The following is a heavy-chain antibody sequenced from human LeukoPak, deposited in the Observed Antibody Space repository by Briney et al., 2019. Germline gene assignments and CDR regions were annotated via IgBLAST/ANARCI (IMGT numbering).Heavy chain of an antibody. D-gene: IGHD3-22*01. CDR3: VRVIVGIPSYMDV. J-gene: IGHJ6*03. CDR1: GFTFSSYE. Sequence: GGSLRLSCAASGFTFSSYEMNWVRQAPGKGLEWVSYISSSGSTRYYADSVKGRFTISRDNAKNSLYPQMNSLRAEDTAVYYCVRVIVGIPSYMDVWGKGTTVTISS. V-gene: IGHV3-48*03. CDR2: ISSSGSTR.